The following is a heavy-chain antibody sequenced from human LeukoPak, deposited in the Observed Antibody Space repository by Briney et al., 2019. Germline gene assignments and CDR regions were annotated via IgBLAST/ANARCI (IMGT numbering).Heavy chain of an antibody. J-gene: IGHJ4*02. D-gene: IGHD3-22*01. CDR2: IYYSGST. Sequence: TPSETLSLTCTVSGGSISSYYWSWIRQPPGKGLEWIGYIYYSGSTNYNPSLKSRVTISVDTSKNQFSLKLSSVTAADTAVYYCARQGDSSGYDDYFDYWGQGTLVTVSS. CDR1: GGSISSYY. CDR3: ARQGDSSGYDDYFDY. V-gene: IGHV4-59*08.